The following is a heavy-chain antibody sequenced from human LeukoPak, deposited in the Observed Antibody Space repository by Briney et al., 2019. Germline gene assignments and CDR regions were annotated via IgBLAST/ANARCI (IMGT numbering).Heavy chain of an antibody. V-gene: IGHV1-69*04. D-gene: IGHD3-10*01. CDR2: IIPIYDLE. CDR3: AKESEDSGSYAPDY. CDR1: GGSFSSDA. J-gene: IGHJ4*02. Sequence: SVKVSCKASGGSFSSDAISWVRQAPGQGLEWVGRIIPIYDLEDYAQNFQGRVTITADKSTSTAYMELSSLRSEDTAVYYCAKESEDSGSYAPDYWGLGTLVTVSS.